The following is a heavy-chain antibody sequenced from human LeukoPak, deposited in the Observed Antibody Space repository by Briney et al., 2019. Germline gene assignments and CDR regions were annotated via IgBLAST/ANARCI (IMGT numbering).Heavy chain of an antibody. CDR2: ISYDGSIK. CDR1: GFTLSRYA. Sequence: GGSLRLSCAASGFTLSRYAMLWVRQAPGKGAEWVAVISYDGSIKYYADSVKGRFTISRDNSKNTVYLRMTSLRGEDTAVYYWARIGDQDDWEVSFDYWGQGALVTVSS. D-gene: IGHD3-9*01. CDR3: ARIGDQDDWEVSFDY. V-gene: IGHV3-30*04. J-gene: IGHJ4*02.